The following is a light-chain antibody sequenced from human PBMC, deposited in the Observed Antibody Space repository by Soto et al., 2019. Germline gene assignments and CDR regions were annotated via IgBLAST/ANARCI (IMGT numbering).Light chain of an antibody. CDR2: DNN. CDR3: QSYDGSLSGPVV. Sequence: QSVLTQPPSVSAAPGQKVTISCSGSSSNIGNNYVSWYQQLPGTAPKLLIYDNNKRPSGIPDRFSGSKSGTSATLGITGLQAEDEADYYCQSYDGSLSGPVVFGGGTKLTVL. V-gene: IGLV1-51*01. CDR1: SSNIGNNY. J-gene: IGLJ2*01.